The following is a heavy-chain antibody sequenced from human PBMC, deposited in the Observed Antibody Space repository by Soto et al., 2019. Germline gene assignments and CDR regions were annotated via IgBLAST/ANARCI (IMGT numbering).Heavy chain of an antibody. CDR2: ISYDGSNK. Sequence: GGSLRLSCAASGFTFSSYAMHWVRQAPGKGLEWVAVISYDGSNKYYADSVKGRFTISRDNSKNTLYLQMNSLRAEDTAVYYCARSGHLRFLEWLPQYYFDYWGQGTLVTVSS. CDR1: GFTFSSYA. J-gene: IGHJ4*02. V-gene: IGHV3-30-3*01. CDR3: ARSGHLRFLEWLPQYYFDY. D-gene: IGHD3-3*01.